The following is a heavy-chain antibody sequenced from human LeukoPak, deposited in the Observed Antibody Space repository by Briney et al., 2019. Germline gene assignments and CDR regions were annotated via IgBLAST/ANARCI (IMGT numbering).Heavy chain of an antibody. D-gene: IGHD7-27*01. J-gene: IGHJ4*02. V-gene: IGHV3-15*01. CDR1: GFIFIDAW. Sequence: PGGSLRLSCAASGFIFIDAWMSWVRQAPGKGLEWVGRIKSKSDGGTTDYAAPVKGRFTISRDDSKSIAYLQMNSLKTEDTAVYYCTRDRGSSTLGDYWGQGTLVTVSS. CDR3: TRDRGSSTLGDY. CDR2: IKSKSDGGTT.